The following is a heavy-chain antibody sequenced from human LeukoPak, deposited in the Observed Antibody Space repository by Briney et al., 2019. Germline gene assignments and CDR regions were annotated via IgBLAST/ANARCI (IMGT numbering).Heavy chain of an antibody. D-gene: IGHD3-3*01. Sequence: ASVKVSFKASGYTFTRYTISWVRHAPGQGLEWMGWISAHNGNTSYAQKLQGRVTMTTDTSTSTAYMELRSLRSDDTAVYFCVRITIFVDYFDYWGQGTLVTVSS. CDR3: VRITIFVDYFDY. CDR2: ISAHNGNT. CDR1: GYTFTRYT. V-gene: IGHV1-18*01. J-gene: IGHJ4*02.